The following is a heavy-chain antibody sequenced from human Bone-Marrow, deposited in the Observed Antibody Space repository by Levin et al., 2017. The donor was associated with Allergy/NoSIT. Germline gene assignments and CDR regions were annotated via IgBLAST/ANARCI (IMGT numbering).Heavy chain of an antibody. CDR2: ISAYNGNT. CDR3: AREVTMVQGVIIWGNWFDP. CDR1: GYTFTSYG. J-gene: IGHJ5*02. V-gene: IGHV1-18*01. Sequence: GESLKISCKASGYTFTSYGISWVRQAPGQGLEWMGWISAYNGNTNYAQKLQGRVTMTTDTSTSTAYMELRSLRSDDTAVYYCAREVTMVQGVIIWGNWFDPWGQGTLVTVSS. D-gene: IGHD3-10*01.